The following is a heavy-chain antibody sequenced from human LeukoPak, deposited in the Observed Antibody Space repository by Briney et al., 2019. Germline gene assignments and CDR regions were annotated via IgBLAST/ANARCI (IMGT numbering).Heavy chain of an antibody. CDR2: IYYSGST. V-gene: IGHV4-59*01. CDR3: ARADCTSTSCYAWRDAFDI. J-gene: IGHJ3*02. Sequence: TETLSLTCTVSGGSISSYYWSWIRQPPGKGLEWIGYIYYSGSTNYNPSLKSRVTISVDMSKNQFSLKLSSVTAADTAVYYCARADCTSTSCYAWRDAFDIWGQGTMVTVST. D-gene: IGHD2-2*01. CDR1: GGSISSYY.